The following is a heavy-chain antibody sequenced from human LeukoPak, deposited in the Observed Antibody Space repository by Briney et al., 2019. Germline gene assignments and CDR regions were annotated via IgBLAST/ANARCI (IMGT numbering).Heavy chain of an antibody. CDR2: IYPGDSDT. CDR3: ARLDDYRSSGDY. CDR1: GSRFTSYW. J-gene: IGHJ4*02. D-gene: IGHD4-11*01. Sequence: AASLKISCKGSGSRFTSYWIGWVRPMPGKGLEWMGIIYPGDSDTRYSPSFQGQVTISADKSISTAYLQWSSLKASDTAMYYCARLDDYRSSGDYWGQGTLVTVSS. V-gene: IGHV5-51*01.